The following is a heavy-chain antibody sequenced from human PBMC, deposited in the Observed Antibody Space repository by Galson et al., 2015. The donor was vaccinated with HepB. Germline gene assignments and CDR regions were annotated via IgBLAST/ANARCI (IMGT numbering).Heavy chain of an antibody. V-gene: IGHV2-26*01. D-gene: IGHD3-10*01. CDR2: ILSNDEK. CDR1: GFSLSNVRMG. CDR3: ARIYLSVRGVLGNYYYGMDV. Sequence: PALVKPTQTLTLTCTVSGFSLSNVRMGVSWIRQSPGKALEWLAHILSNDEKFYSPSLKKQLNVSKDTPRSQVGLTMTNMDPVDTATYSCARIYLSVRGVLGNYYYGMDVWGQGTTVTVSS. J-gene: IGHJ6*02.